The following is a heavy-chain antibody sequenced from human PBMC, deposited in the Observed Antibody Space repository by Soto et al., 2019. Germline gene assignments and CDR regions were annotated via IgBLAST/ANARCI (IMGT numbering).Heavy chain of an antibody. D-gene: IGHD3-10*01. V-gene: IGHV3-23*01. J-gene: IGHJ4*02. CDR1: GFTFSSYA. Sequence: GGSLRLSCAASGFTFSSYAMSWVRQAPGKGLEWVSAISGSGGSTYYADSVKGRFTISRDNSKNTLYLQMNSLRAEDTAVYYCAKDLGVLNYYYGSGRGEGGFDYWGQGTLVTVSS. CDR2: ISGSGGST. CDR3: AKDLGVLNYYYGSGRGEGGFDY.